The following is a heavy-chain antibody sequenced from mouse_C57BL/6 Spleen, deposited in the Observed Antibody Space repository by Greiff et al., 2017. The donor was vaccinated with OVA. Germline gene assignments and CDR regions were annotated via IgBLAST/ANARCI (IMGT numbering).Heavy chain of an antibody. Sequence: QVQLQQPGAELVKPGASVKMSCKASGYTFTSYWITWVKQRPGQGLEWIGVIYPGSGSTNYNEKFKSKATLTVDTSSSTAYMQRSSLTSEDSAVYDCARRDITTVVAHFDYWGQGTTLTVSS. J-gene: IGHJ2*01. D-gene: IGHD1-1*01. V-gene: IGHV1-55*01. CDR2: IYPGSGST. CDR1: GYTFTSYW. CDR3: ARRDITTVVAHFDY.